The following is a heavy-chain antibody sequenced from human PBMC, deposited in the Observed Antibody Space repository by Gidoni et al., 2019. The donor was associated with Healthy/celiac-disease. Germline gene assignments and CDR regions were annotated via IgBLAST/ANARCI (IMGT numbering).Heavy chain of an antibody. Sequence: EVQLLESGGGLVQPGGSLRLSCAASGFTFSSYAMSCVRLAPGKGLEWVSAISGSGGSTYYADSVKGRFTISRDNSKNTLYLQMNSLRAEDTAVYYCAKTLPGGYDFWSGYFAGNWFDPWGQGTLVTVSS. J-gene: IGHJ5*02. CDR2: ISGSGGST. V-gene: IGHV3-23*01. CDR1: GFTFSSYA. D-gene: IGHD3-3*01. CDR3: AKTLPGGYDFWSGYFAGNWFDP.